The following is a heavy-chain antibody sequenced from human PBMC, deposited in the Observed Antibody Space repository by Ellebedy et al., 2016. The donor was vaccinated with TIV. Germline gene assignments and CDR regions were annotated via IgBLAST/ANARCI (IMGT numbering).Heavy chain of an antibody. CDR1: GFTFSNYW. J-gene: IGHJ4*02. Sequence: GESLKISXAASGFTFSNYWMHWVRQAPGKGLVWVSRINSDGSSTTYADSVKGRFTISRDNAKNTLYLQMNSLRAEDTAVYYCARGGSEKQQRDLGYWGQGTLVTVSS. CDR2: INSDGSST. CDR3: ARGGSEKQQRDLGY. V-gene: IGHV3-74*01. D-gene: IGHD6-13*01.